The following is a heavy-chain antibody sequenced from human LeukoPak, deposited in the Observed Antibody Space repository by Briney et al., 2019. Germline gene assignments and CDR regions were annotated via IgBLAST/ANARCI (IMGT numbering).Heavy chain of an antibody. Sequence: PSQTLSRTCTVSGGSISSGSYCWSWIRQPAGKGLEWIGRIYTSGSTNYNPSLKSRVTISVDTSKNQFSLKLSSVTAADTAVYYCARVILSSIAAAGTIDPWGQGTLVTVSS. CDR2: IYTSGST. D-gene: IGHD6-13*01. CDR1: GGSISSGSYC. V-gene: IGHV4-61*02. CDR3: ARVILSSIAAAGTIDP. J-gene: IGHJ5*02.